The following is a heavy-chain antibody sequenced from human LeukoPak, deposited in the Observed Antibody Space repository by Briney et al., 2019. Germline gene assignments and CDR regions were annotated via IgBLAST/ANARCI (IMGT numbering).Heavy chain of an antibody. V-gene: IGHV4-34*01. CDR1: GGSFSGYY. Sequence: SETLSLTCAVYGGSFSGYYWSWIRQPPGKGLEWIGEINHSGSTNYNPSLKSRVTISVDTSKNQFSLKLSSVTAADTAVYYCARLLGIAGTRRRRYMDVWGKGTTVTISS. CDR3: ARLLGIAGTRRRRYMDV. D-gene: IGHD6-13*01. J-gene: IGHJ6*03. CDR2: INHSGST.